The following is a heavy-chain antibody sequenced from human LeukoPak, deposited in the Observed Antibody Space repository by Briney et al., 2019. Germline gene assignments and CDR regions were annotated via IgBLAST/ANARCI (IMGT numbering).Heavy chain of an antibody. CDR3: ARYCSGGSCFFSYYYGMDV. CDR2: IYYSGST. V-gene: IGHV4-59*01. Sequence: SETLSLTCTVSGGSISSYYWSWIRQPPGKGLEWIGYIYYSGSTNYNPSLKSRVTISVDTSKNQFSLKLSSVTAADTAVYCCARYCSGGSCFFSYYYGMDVWGQGTTVTVSS. CDR1: GGSISSYY. J-gene: IGHJ6*02. D-gene: IGHD2-15*01.